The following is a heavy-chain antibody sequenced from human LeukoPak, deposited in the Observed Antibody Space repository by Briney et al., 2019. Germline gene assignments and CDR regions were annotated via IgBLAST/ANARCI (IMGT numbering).Heavy chain of an antibody. CDR3: ARTRLPYYFDY. V-gene: IGHV4-59*06. D-gene: IGHD1-1*01. CDR1: GGSISSYY. Sequence: PSETLSLTCTVSGGSISSYYWSWIRQHPGKGLEWIGYIYYSGSTYYNPSLKSRVTISVDTSKNQFSLKLSSVTAADTAVYYCARTRLPYYFDYWGQGTLVTVSS. J-gene: IGHJ4*02. CDR2: IYYSGST.